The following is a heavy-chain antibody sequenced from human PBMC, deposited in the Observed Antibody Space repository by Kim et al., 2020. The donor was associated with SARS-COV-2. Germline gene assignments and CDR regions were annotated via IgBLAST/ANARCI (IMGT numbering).Heavy chain of an antibody. D-gene: IGHD2-2*01. Sequence: SETLSLTCAVYGGSFSGYYWSWIRQPPGKGLEWIGEINHSGSTNYNPSLKSRVTISVDTSKNQFSLKLSSVPAADTAVYYCARGPAPGRRYCSSTSCLRDYGMDVWGQGTTVIVSS. CDR2: INHSGST. CDR1: GGSFSGYY. V-gene: IGHV4-34*01. J-gene: IGHJ6*02. CDR3: ARGPAPGRRYCSSTSCLRDYGMDV.